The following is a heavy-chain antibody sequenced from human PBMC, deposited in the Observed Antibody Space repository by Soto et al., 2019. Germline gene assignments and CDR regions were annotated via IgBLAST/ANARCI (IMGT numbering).Heavy chain of an antibody. Sequence: VASVKVSCKASGYTFTGYYMHWVRQAPGQGLEWMGWISPDSGGTNYAQKFQGRVTMTRDTSITTAYMELTSLRSDDTAVYFCARDSGYCTSTSCYSFDSWGQGSQVTVSS. CDR3: ARDSGYCTSTSCYSFDS. J-gene: IGHJ4*02. CDR2: ISPDSGGT. CDR1: GYTFTGYY. V-gene: IGHV1-2*02. D-gene: IGHD2-2*01.